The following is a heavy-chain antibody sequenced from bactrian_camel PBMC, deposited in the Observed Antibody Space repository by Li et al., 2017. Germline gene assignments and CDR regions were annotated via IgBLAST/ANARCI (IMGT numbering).Heavy chain of an antibody. Sequence: VQLVESGGGSVQDGGSLRLSCAASGDTYRPYFMGWFRQAPGKEREGVASITTGTGNTDYADSVKGRFTVSRDNAKTTLYLQMDTLKPEDTAMYYCAAIPLQSCRSSLMVRLMDVTDWGQGTQVTVS. J-gene: IGHJ4*01. CDR1: GDTYRPYF. CDR2: ITTGTGNT. V-gene: IGHV3S54*01. D-gene: IGHD2*01. CDR3: AAIPLQSCRSSLMVRLMDVTD.